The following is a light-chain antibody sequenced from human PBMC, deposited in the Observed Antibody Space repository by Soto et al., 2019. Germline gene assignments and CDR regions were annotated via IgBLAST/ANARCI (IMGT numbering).Light chain of an antibody. CDR2: GTS. V-gene: IGKV3-15*01. CDR1: QNIKNN. Sequence: EIAMTQSPATLSVSPGERATLSCSASQNIKNNLAWYQQKRGQGPRLLIFGTSTRATGIPARFSGSGSGTLFTLTITSLQSEDFAVYYCQQYNNWPLITFGQGTRLEI. J-gene: IGKJ5*01. CDR3: QQYNNWPLIT.